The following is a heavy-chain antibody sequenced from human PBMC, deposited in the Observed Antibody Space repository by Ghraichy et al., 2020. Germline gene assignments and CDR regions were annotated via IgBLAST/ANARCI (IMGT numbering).Heavy chain of an antibody. D-gene: IGHD3-9*01. J-gene: IGHJ1*01. Sequence: GESLNITCAASGFTFSNAWMSWVRQAPGKGLEWVGRIKSKTDGGTTDYAAPVKGRFTISRDDSKNTLYLQMNSLKTEDTAVYYCTTAPRLRYFDWLGYPAKINEYFQHWGQGTLVTVSS. CDR2: IKSKTDGGTT. V-gene: IGHV3-15*01. CDR3: TTAPRLRYFDWLGYPAKINEYFQH. CDR1: GFTFSNAW.